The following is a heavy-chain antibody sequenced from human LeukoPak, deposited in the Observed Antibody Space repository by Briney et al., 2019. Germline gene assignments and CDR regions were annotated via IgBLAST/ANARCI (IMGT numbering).Heavy chain of an antibody. D-gene: IGHD5-12*01. CDR2: IYNSVRT. CDR1: GGSVSSGSYY. CDR3: VRDLVATIDHYYYGMDV. Sequence: SETLSLTCIVSGGSVSSGSYYWSWIRQPPGKGLEWIGYIYNSVRTNYNPSLKSRVTISVDTSKNQLSLKQSSVTAADTAVYFCVRDLVATIDHYYYGMDVWGQGTTVTVSS. V-gene: IGHV4-61*01. J-gene: IGHJ6*02.